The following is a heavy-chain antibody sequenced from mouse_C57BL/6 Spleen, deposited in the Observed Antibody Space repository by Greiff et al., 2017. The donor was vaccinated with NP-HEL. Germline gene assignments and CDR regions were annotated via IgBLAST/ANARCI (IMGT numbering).Heavy chain of an antibody. J-gene: IGHJ1*03. Sequence: QVQLQQPGTELVKPGASVKLSCKASGYTFTSYWMHWVKQRPGQGLEWIGNINPSNGGTNYNEKFKSKATLTVDKSSSTAYMQLSSLPSEDSAVYYGARKGIVGHWSFEVWGKGTTVTVSS. V-gene: IGHV1-53*01. CDR2: INPSNGGT. D-gene: IGHD1-1*01. CDR1: GYTFTSYW. CDR3: ARKGIVGHWSFEV.